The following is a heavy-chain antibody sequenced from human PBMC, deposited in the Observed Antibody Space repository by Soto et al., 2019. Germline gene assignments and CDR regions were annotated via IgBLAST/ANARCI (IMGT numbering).Heavy chain of an antibody. Sequence: GGSLRLSCAASGFTFSSYGMHWVRQAPGKGLEWVALIWYDGNKKYYVDSVKGRFTTSGDNSKNTLYLQMNSLRDEDTAVYFCARGLGYCISTSCYHAHNWFDPWGQGT. CDR1: GFTFSSYG. D-gene: IGHD2-2*01. CDR2: IWYDGNKK. CDR3: ARGLGYCISTSCYHAHNWFDP. V-gene: IGHV3-33*01. J-gene: IGHJ5*02.